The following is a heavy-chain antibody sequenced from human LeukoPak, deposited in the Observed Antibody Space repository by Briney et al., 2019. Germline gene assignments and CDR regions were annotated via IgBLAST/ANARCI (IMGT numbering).Heavy chain of an antibody. V-gene: IGHV1-69*05. CDR2: IIPIFGTA. CDR3: ARDVEYSSSSSDY. J-gene: IGHJ4*02. CDR1: GGTFSSYA. Sequence: GASVKVSCKASGGTFSSYAISWVRQAPGQGLELMGRIIPIFGTANYAQKFQGRVTITTDESTSTAYMELSSLRSEDTAVYYCARDVEYSSSSSDYWGQGTLVTVSS. D-gene: IGHD6-6*01.